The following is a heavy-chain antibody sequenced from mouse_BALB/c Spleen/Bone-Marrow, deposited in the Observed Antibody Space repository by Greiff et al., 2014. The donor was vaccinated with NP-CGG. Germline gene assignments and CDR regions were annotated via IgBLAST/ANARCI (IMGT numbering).Heavy chain of an antibody. J-gene: IGHJ4*01. Sequence: VQLKQSGGGLVKPGGSLKLSCAASGFTFSDFYMFWFRQTPEKGLEWVATISDGGTYTYYPDSVKGRFTISRDNAKNNLYLQMSSLKSEDTAMYYCARSGERYGAMDYWGQGTSVTASS. CDR2: ISDGGTYT. CDR1: GFTFSDFY. D-gene: IGHD1-1*02. V-gene: IGHV5-4*02. CDR3: ARSGERYGAMDY.